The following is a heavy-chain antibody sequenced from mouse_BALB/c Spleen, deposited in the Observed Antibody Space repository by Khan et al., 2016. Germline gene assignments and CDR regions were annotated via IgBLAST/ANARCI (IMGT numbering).Heavy chain of an antibody. V-gene: IGHV14-4*02. J-gene: IGHJ4*01. CDR2: IDPENGDT. CDR3: SACDYNAMDY. CDR1: GFNIKDYY. Sequence: VQLKQSGAELVRSGASVKLSCTASGFNIKDYYMHWVKQRPEQGLEWIGWIDPENGDTEYAPKFQGKATMTADTSSNTAYLQLSSLAYEDTAVYYCSACDYNAMDYWGQGTSVTVSS.